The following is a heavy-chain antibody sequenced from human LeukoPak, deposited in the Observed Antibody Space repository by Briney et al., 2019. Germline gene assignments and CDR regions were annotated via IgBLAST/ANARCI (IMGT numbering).Heavy chain of an antibody. J-gene: IGHJ4*02. CDR1: GFTFSSYT. V-gene: IGHV3-21*01. CDR2: ISSSSSYI. CDR3: VIDPTFDY. Sequence: GGSLRLSCAASGFTFSSYTMNWVRQAPGKGLEWVSSISSSSSYIYYADSLKGRFTISRDNAKNSLYLQMNSLRAEDTAVYYCVIDPTFDYWGQGTLVTVSS.